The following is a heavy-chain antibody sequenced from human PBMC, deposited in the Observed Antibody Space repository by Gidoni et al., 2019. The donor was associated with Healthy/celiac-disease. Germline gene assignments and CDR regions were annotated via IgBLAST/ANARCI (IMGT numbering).Heavy chain of an antibody. Sequence: QVQLVQSGAEAKKPGAAVKVSCTEAGYTFTSYYMHWVRQAPGQGLEWMGIINPSGGSTSYAQKFQGRVTMTRDTSTSTVYMELSSLRSEDTAVYYCARDIRYSSSSRGMDVWGQGTTVTVSS. D-gene: IGHD6-6*01. J-gene: IGHJ6*02. CDR2: INPSGGST. CDR3: ARDIRYSSSSRGMDV. V-gene: IGHV1-46*01. CDR1: GYTFTSYY.